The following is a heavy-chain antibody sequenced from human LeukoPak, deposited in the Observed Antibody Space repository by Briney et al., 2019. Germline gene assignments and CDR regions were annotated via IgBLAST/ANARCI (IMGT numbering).Heavy chain of an antibody. J-gene: IGHJ4*02. CDR1: GGSIRSSSYY. D-gene: IGHD4/OR15-4a*01. CDR2: IYYSGST. Sequence: SETLSLTCTVPGGSIRSSSYYWGWIRQPPGKGLEWIGSIYYSGSTYYNPSLKSRVTISVDTSKNQFSLDLNSVTAADTAVYYCARQRWGDYGRVDYWGQGTLVTVSS. CDR3: ARQRWGDYGRVDY. V-gene: IGHV4-39*01.